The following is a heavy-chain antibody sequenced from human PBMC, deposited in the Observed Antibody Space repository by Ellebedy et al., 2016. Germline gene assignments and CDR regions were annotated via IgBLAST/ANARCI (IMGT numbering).Heavy chain of an antibody. D-gene: IGHD2-15*01. Sequence: GESLKISCVASGFTFSHYGMHWVRQAPGKGLERVAVLSSDGGTTYYADSVKGRFTISRDNSKNTVYLQMNSLRGEDTAVYYCVRDLVASGGDWYFDVWGRGTLVTVSS. J-gene: IGHJ2*01. CDR3: VRDLVASGGDWYFDV. CDR2: LSSDGGTT. CDR1: GFTFSHYG. V-gene: IGHV3-30*03.